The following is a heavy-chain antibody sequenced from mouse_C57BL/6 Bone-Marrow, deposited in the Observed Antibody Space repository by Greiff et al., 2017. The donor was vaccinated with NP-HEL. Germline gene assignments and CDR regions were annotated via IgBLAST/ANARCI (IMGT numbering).Heavy chain of an antibody. CDR1: GYTFTSYG. V-gene: IGHV1-81*01. CDR2: IYPRSGNT. Sequence: VKLQQSGAELARPGASVKLSCKASGYTFTSYGISWVKQRTGQGLEWIGEIYPRSGNTYYNEKFKGKATLTADKSSSTAYMELRSLTSEDSAVYFCARRPYDYDGFFDYWGQGTTLTVSS. D-gene: IGHD2-4*01. J-gene: IGHJ2*01. CDR3: ARRPYDYDGFFDY.